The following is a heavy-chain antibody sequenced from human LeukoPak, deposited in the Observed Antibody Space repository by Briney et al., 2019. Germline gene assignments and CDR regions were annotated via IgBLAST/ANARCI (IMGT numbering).Heavy chain of an antibody. CDR3: ARGIAVADATGDDAFDI. CDR1: GGTFSSYA. Sequence: SVKVSCKASGGTFSSYAISWVRQAPGQGLEWMGGIIPIFGTANYAQKFQGRVTITADESTSTAYMELSGLRSEDTAVYYCARGIAVADATGDDAFDIWGQGTMVTVSS. V-gene: IGHV1-69*13. J-gene: IGHJ3*02. CDR2: IIPIFGTA. D-gene: IGHD6-19*01.